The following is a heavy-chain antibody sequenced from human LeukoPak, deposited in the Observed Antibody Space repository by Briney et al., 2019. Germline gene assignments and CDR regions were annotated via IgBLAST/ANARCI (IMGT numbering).Heavy chain of an antibody. V-gene: IGHV3-30*03. D-gene: IGHD3-10*01. J-gene: IGHJ3*02. CDR2: ISYDGDNK. Sequence: GGSLRLSCAASGFTFSSYGIHWVRQAPGKGLEWVAVISYDGDNKYYADSVKGRFTISRDNSKNTLYLQMNSLRAEDTAVYYCAGGVRGVIRDAFDIWGQGTMVTVSS. CDR3: AGGVRGVIRDAFDI. CDR1: GFTFSSYG.